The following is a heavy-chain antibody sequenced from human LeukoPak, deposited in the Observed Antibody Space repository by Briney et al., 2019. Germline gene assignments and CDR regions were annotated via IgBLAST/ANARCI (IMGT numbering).Heavy chain of an antibody. CDR3: ARDGPQVGVDPYYLDY. CDR1: GFTFSSYA. CDR2: ISYDGSNQ. D-gene: IGHD3-3*01. V-gene: IGHV3-30-3*01. J-gene: IGHJ4*02. Sequence: GRSLRLSCAASGFTFSSYAMHWARQAPGKGLEWVAVISYDGSNQYYADSVKGRFTISRDNSKNTLYLQMNSLRAEDTAVYYCARDGPQVGVDPYYLDYWGQGTLVTVSS.